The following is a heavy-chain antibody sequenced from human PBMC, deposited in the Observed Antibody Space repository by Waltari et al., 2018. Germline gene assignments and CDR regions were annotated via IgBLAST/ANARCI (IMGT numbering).Heavy chain of an antibody. D-gene: IGHD2-8*02. Sequence: EVQLVESVGDLDQPGWSLRLSCAASVFTFRDFVMNWVRQAPGKGLEWLSYITTSGDTIYYADSVKGRFTMSRDNAKNSLYLQMNSLRAEDTAVYYCARERVLTGGDAFDIWGQGTMVTVSS. CDR2: ITTSGDTI. CDR3: ARERVLTGGDAFDI. V-gene: IGHV3-48*03. CDR1: VFTFRDFV. J-gene: IGHJ3*02.